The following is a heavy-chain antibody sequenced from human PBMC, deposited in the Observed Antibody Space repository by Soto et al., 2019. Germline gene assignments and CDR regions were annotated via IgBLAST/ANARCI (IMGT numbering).Heavy chain of an antibody. D-gene: IGHD2-8*01. Sequence: QVQLVQSGAEVKKPGDSVKVSCKASGYTFTSYGIRWVRQAPGQGLEWLGWINPYNVNTNYAQKVQGRVTMTTDTPTSTAYMELRSLRSDDTAVYYCARDPYCINDVCFAGNWFDPWGQGTLVTVSS. V-gene: IGHV1-18*04. CDR3: ARDPYCINDVCFAGNWFDP. J-gene: IGHJ5*02. CDR2: INPYNVNT. CDR1: GYTFTSYG.